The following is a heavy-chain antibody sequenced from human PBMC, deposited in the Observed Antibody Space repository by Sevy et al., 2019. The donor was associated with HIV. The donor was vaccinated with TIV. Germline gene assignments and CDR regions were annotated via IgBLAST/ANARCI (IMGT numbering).Heavy chain of an antibody. CDR1: GFTFSRYW. J-gene: IGHJ4*02. Sequence: GGSLRLSCTASGFTFSRYWMHWVRQAPGKGLVWVSRINSDGSSTSYADSVKGRFIISRDNAKNTLYLQMNSLRAEDTAVYYCARYYYDSSGIDYWGQGTLVTVSS. CDR2: INSDGSST. D-gene: IGHD3-22*01. V-gene: IGHV3-74*01. CDR3: ARYYYDSSGIDY.